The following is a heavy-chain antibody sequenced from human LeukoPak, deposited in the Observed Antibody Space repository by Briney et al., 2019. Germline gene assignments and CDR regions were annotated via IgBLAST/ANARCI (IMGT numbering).Heavy chain of an antibody. CDR2: ISGSGGST. V-gene: IGHV3-23*01. J-gene: IGHJ4*02. Sequence: PGGSLRLSCAASGFTFSSYAMSWVRQTPGKGLEWLSAISGSGGSTYYADSVKGRFTISRDNSKNTLYLQMNSLRAEDTAVYYCAKDGVATHEHYYFDYWGQGTLVTVSS. CDR3: AKDGVATHEHYYFDY. D-gene: IGHD5-12*01. CDR1: GFTFSSYA.